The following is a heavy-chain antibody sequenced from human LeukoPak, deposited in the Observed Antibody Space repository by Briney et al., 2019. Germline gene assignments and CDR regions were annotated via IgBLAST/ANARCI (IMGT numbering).Heavy chain of an antibody. CDR3: ARDRRGYCSAGICYHYFDY. V-gene: IGHV3-53*01. CDR2: IYSGGST. Sequence: GGSLRLSCAASGFTVSSNCMSWVRQAPGKGLEWVSVIYSGGSTYYADSVKGRFSISRDNSKNTLYLQMNSLRAEDTAVYYCARDRRGYCSAGICYHYFDYWGQGTLVIVSS. CDR1: GFTVSSNC. D-gene: IGHD2-15*01. J-gene: IGHJ4*02.